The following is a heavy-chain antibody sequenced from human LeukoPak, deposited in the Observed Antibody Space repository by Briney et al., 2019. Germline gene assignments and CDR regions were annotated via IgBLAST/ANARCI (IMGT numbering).Heavy chain of an antibody. J-gene: IGHJ3*02. CDR2: IYYGGST. CDR3: ARGCAVGATCAFDI. Sequence: SVTLSLTCTVSGRSISSYYWIWIRQPPGKGLEWLGYIYYGGSTNYNPSLNSRVTISVDTSKNQFSLKLSSVTAADTAVYYCARGCAVGATCAFDIWGQGTMVTVSS. D-gene: IGHD1-26*01. V-gene: IGHV4-59*01. CDR1: GRSISSYY.